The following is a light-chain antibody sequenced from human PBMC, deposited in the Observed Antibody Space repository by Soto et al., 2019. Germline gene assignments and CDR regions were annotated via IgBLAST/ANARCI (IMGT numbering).Light chain of an antibody. J-gene: IGLJ1*01. Sequence: QSALTQPPSVSAAPGQKFTISCSGSSSNIGNNYVSWYQQLPGTAPKLLIYENNKRPSGIPDRFSGSKSGTSATLGITGLQTGDEADYYCGTWDSSLSAGQGVFGTGTKVTVL. CDR2: ENN. CDR3: GTWDSSLSAGQGV. V-gene: IGLV1-51*02. CDR1: SSNIGNNY.